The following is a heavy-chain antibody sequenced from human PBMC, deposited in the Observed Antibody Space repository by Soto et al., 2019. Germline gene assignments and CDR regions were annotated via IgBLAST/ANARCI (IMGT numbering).Heavy chain of an antibody. CDR1: GFTFSSYA. V-gene: IGHV3-23*01. CDR3: AKASGIAAAWYYYYGMDV. D-gene: IGHD6-13*01. Sequence: EVQLLESGGGLVQPGGSLRLSCAASGFTFSSYAMSWVRQAPGKGLDWVSAISGSGGNTYYADSVKGRFTISRDNSKNTLYLQMNSLRAKDTAVYYCAKASGIAAAWYYYYGMDVWGQGTTVTVSS. CDR2: ISGSGGNT. J-gene: IGHJ6*02.